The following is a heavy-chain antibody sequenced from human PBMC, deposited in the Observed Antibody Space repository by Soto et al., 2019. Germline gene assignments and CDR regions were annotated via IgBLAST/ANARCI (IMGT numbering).Heavy chain of an antibody. J-gene: IGHJ4*02. CDR2: INAGNGNT. Sequence: QVQFVQSGAEVKKPGASVKVSCKASGYTFTSYAMHWVRQAPGQSLEWMGWINAGNGNTTYSQKFQGRVTITRDTSASAAYMELSRLRCEEPAVYYCARGLHVYLNYFDYWGQGTLVSGSS. CDR3: ARGLHVYLNYFDY. CDR1: GYTFTSYA. V-gene: IGHV1-3*01. D-gene: IGHD5-18*01.